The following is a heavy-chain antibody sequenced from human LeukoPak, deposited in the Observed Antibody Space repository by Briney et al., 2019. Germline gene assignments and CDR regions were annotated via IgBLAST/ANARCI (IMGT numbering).Heavy chain of an antibody. CDR1: GYTFTSYG. CDR3: ARDGCSSTSCQIDY. CDR2: IIPIFGTA. D-gene: IGHD2-2*01. V-gene: IGHV1-69*13. J-gene: IGHJ4*02. Sequence: ASVKVSCKASGYTFTSYGISWVRQAPGQGLEWMGGIIPIFGTANYAQKFQGRVTITADESTSTAYMELSSLRSEDTAVYYCARDGCSSTSCQIDYWGQGTLVTVSS.